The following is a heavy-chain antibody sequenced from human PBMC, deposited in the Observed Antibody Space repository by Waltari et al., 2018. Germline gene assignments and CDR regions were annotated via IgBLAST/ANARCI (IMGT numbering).Heavy chain of an antibody. V-gene: IGHV3-23*04. CDR1: GGTFSSYA. Sequence: VQLVQSGAEVKKPGSSVKVSCKASGGTFSSYAMSWVRQAPGKGLEWVAAISGRGVSTYYAVSVKGRCTISRDNSKTTLYLQRNSLRAEDTAVYDCAKDGGSPTGIFDYWGQGTLVTVSS. CDR3: AKDGGSPTGIFDY. CDR2: ISGRGVST. J-gene: IGHJ4*02. D-gene: IGHD1-26*01.